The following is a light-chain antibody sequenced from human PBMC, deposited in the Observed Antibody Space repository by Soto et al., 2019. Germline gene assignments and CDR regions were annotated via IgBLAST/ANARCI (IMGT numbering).Light chain of an antibody. J-gene: IGKJ5*01. CDR3: QQHGQWPIT. Sequence: EIVLTQSPVTLSLSPGERATLSCRASQSVSNYLAWYQQKPCHAPSLLIYGISKRATDIPDRLSGSASRPEFTPTISSLQPPDFATYYCQQHGQWPITFGQGTRLEIK. V-gene: IGKV3-11*01. CDR1: QSVSNY. CDR2: GIS.